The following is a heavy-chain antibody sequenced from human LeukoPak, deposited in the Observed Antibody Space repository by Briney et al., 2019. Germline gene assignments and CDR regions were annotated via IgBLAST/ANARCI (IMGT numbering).Heavy chain of an antibody. CDR2: SSHGSST. CDR1: GFTFSSYW. J-gene: IGHJ4*02. CDR3: AGGGTVVVTAKLLGY. D-gene: IGHD2-21*02. V-gene: IGHV3-74*01. Sequence: GGSLRLSCAASGFTFSSYWMHWVRQAPGKGLVWVSRSSHGSSTTYADSVKDGLTISRDNYKNTPYLQRVSLRAAHTAACYSAGGGTVVVTAKLLGYWGQGTLVTVPS.